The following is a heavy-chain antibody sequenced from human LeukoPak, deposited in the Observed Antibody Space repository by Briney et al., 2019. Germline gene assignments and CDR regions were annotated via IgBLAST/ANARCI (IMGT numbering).Heavy chain of an antibody. CDR1: GYIFTSYA. D-gene: IGHD2-2*01. Sequence: ASVKVSCKASGYIFTSYAMHWVRQAPGQRLEWMGWINTGNGNTKYSQKFQGRVTITRDTSASTAYMELSSLRFEDTAVYYCARDAAAAWFPVGPWGQGTLVTVSS. CDR2: INTGNGNT. CDR3: ARDAAAAWFPVGP. J-gene: IGHJ5*02. V-gene: IGHV1-3*04.